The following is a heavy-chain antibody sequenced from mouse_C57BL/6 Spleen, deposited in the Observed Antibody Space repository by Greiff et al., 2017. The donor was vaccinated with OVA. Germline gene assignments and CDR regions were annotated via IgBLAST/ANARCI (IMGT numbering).Heavy chain of an antibody. Sequence: DVMLVESGGGLVKPGGSLKLSCAASGFTFSSYAMSWVRQTPEKRLEWVATISDGGSYTYYPDNVKGRFTISRDNAKNNLYLQMSHLKSEDRAMYYCARPISNATGAMDYWGQGTSVTVSS. CDR2: ISDGGSYT. CDR1: GFTFSSYA. CDR3: ARPISNATGAMDY. V-gene: IGHV5-4*03. J-gene: IGHJ4*01. D-gene: IGHD4-1*01.